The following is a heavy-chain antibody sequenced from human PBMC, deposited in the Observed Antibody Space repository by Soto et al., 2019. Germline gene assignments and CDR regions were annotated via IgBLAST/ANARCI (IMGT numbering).Heavy chain of an antibody. CDR1: GFTLSSHW. D-gene: IGHD2-2*01. CDR3: VRTPAGRRDFDY. Sequence: EVQLVESGGGLVQPGGSLRLSCEASGFTLSSHWISWVRQAPGRGLEWVANINPDGSDKYYLDSVKGRFISSRDNAKNSLILQMNSLRVEDTAVYYCVRTPAGRRDFDYWGQGTLVTVS. V-gene: IGHV3-7*05. CDR2: INPDGSDK. J-gene: IGHJ4*02.